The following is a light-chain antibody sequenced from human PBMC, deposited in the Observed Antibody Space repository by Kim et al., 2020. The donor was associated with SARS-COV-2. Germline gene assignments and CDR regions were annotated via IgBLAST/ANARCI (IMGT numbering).Light chain of an antibody. CDR3: NLRVSSVNQLLYV. J-gene: IGLJ1*01. CDR1: SLRSYY. V-gene: IGLV3-19*01. Sequence: SSELTQDPAASVALGQTVRITCQGDSLRSYYASWYQQKPGQAPVLVIYGKNNRPSGIPDRFSGSSSGNTASLTITGAQAEDEADYYRNLRVSSVNQLLYVFGTGTKVPVL. CDR2: GKN.